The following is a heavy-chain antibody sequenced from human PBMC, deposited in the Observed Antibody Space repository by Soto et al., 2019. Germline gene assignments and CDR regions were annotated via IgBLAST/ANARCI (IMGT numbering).Heavy chain of an antibody. D-gene: IGHD2-2*01. Sequence: PSVTLSLTWAVAGGSITNNWWRWVRQPAGKGLEWIGRIYSSGSTKYNPSLQSRVTMSLDTSNNQFSLRLTSVTAAATAVYYCARRQRISDWFDPWGQGTLVTVSS. CDR3: ARRQRISDWFDP. V-gene: IGHV4-4*07. J-gene: IGHJ5*02. CDR1: GGSITNNW. CDR2: IYSSGST.